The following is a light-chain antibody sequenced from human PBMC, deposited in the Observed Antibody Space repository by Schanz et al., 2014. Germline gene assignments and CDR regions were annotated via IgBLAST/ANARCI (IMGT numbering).Light chain of an antibody. CDR3: SSYAGSNDFV. CDR1: SSDVGGYNY. J-gene: IGLJ2*01. CDR2: EVT. Sequence: QSALTQPASVSGSPGQSVTISCTGTSSDVGGYNYVSWYQHHPDKVPKLLIYEVTYRPSGVPDRFSGSKSGNTASLTVSGLQAEDEADYYCSSYAGSNDFVFGGGTKLTVL. V-gene: IGLV2-8*01.